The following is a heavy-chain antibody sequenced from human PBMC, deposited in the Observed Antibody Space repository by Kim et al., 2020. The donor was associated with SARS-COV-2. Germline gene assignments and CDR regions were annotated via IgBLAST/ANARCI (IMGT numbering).Heavy chain of an antibody. V-gene: IGHV3-21*01. Sequence: ADSVKGRFTISRDNAKNSLYLQMNSLRAEDTAVYYCASRCSCGSCYSVDYWGQGTLVTVSS. J-gene: IGHJ4*02. D-gene: IGHD2-15*01. CDR3: ASRCSCGSCYSVDY.